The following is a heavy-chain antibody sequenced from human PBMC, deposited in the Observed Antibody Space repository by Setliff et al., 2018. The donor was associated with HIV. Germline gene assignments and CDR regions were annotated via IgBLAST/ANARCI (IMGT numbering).Heavy chain of an antibody. J-gene: IGHJ4*02. CDR1: GGSFSGNY. Sequence: PSETLSLTCAVYGGSFSGNYRNWIRQPPGKGLEWIGEINHSGITNYNPSLESRITISVDRSKNQFSLNLTSVTAADTAVYFCARAPVVTAQPNHFDFWGQGMLVTSPQ. D-gene: IGHD2-21*02. CDR2: INHSGIT. V-gene: IGHV4-34*01. CDR3: ARAPVVTAQPNHFDF.